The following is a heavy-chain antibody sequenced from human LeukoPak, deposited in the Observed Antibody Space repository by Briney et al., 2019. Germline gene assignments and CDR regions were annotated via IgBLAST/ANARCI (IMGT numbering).Heavy chain of an antibody. CDR3: ARTDYSLP. J-gene: IGHJ5*02. D-gene: IGHD4-11*01. CDR1: GGSFSGYW. V-gene: IGHV4-34*01. CDR2: ISHSGET. Sequence: SETLSLTCAVSGGSFSGYWWCWIRQSPGTGLEWIGEISHSGETNYNPSFESRASISLDTSKNQFSLHLSSVTAADTAVYYCARTDYSLPWGQGTPVTFSS.